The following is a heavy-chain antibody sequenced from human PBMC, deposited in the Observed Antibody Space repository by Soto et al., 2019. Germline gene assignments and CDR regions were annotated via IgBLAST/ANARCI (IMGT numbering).Heavy chain of an antibody. Sequence: SETLSLTCAVYGGSFSGYYWSWIRQPPGKGLEWIGEINHSGSTNYNPSLKSRVTISVDTSKNQFSLKLSSVTAAVTAVYYFARVSALYYGMDVWGQGTTVTVSS. CDR2: INHSGST. CDR3: ARVSALYYGMDV. J-gene: IGHJ6*02. V-gene: IGHV4-34*01. CDR1: GGSFSGYY.